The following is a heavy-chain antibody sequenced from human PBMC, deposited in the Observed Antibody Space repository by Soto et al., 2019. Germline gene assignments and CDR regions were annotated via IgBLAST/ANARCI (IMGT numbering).Heavy chain of an antibody. CDR1: GFTFSSYA. CDR2: ISYDGSNK. Sequence: QVQLVESRGGVVQPGRSLRLSCAASGFTFSSYAMHWVRQAPGKGLEWVAVISYDGSNKYYADSVKGRFTISRDNSKNTLYLQMNSLRAEDTAVYYCARDVVVPAATDHYYGMDVWGQGTTVTVSS. V-gene: IGHV3-30-3*01. D-gene: IGHD2-2*01. J-gene: IGHJ6*02. CDR3: ARDVVVPAATDHYYGMDV.